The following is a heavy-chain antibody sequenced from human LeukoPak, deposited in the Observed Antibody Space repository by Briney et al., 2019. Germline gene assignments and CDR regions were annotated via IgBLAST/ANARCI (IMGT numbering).Heavy chain of an antibody. CDR3: ARTKTVTLDY. Sequence: GRSLRLSCAASGFTFSSYAMHWVRQAPGKGLEWVAVISYDGSNKYYADSVKGRFTISRDNSKNTLYLQMNSLRAEDTAVYYFARTKTVTLDYWGQGTLVPGSS. J-gene: IGHJ4*01. CDR2: ISYDGSNK. CDR1: GFTFSSYA. V-gene: IGHV3-30*04. D-gene: IGHD2-21*02.